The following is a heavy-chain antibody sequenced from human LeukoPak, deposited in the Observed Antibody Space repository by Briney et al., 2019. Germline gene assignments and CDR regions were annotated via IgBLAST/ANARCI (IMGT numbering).Heavy chain of an antibody. CDR1: GFTFSSYW. CDR3: ARVATPGGAFDI. CDR2: INSDGSST. Sequence: GGSLRLSCAASGFTFSSYWMHWVRQAPGKGLVWVSRINSDGSSTSYADSVKGRLTISRDNAKNTLYLQMNSLRAEDTAVYYCARVATPGGAFDIWGQGTMVTVSS. D-gene: IGHD5-12*01. J-gene: IGHJ3*02. V-gene: IGHV3-74*01.